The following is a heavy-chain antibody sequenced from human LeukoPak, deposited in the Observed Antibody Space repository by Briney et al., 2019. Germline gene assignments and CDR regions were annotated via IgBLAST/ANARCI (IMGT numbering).Heavy chain of an antibody. D-gene: IGHD3-22*01. CDR3: ARFAYHYDSSGYYQN. Sequence: PGGSLRLSCAASRFTFSDYYMSWIRQAPGKGLEWVSYISSSSSYTNYADSVKGRFTISRDNAKNSLYLQMNSLRAEDTAVYYCARFAYHYDSSGYYQNWGQGTLVTVSS. J-gene: IGHJ4*02. V-gene: IGHV3-11*06. CDR2: ISSSSSYT. CDR1: RFTFSDYY.